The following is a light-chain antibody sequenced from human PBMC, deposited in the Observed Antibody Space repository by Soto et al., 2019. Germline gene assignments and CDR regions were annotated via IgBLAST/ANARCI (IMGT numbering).Light chain of an antibody. CDR1: QNIRTY. CDR3: QQRYNWLT. Sequence: VLTQFPATLSLSPGERATLSCRAGQNIRTYLAWYKQKSGQAPRLLIHDASNRATGTQARFSGSGSGTDFTLTISSLEPEESAVDDCQQRYNWLTFGGGTKVDI. J-gene: IGKJ4*01. CDR2: DAS. V-gene: IGKV3-11*01.